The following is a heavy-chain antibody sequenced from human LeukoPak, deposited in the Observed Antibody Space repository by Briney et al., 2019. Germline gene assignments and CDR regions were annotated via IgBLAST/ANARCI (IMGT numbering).Heavy chain of an antibody. J-gene: IGHJ4*02. CDR3: ARVAGSYSIRPFDF. Sequence: SGGSLRLSCAASGFTFDNYAMTWVRQAPGKGLEWVSAIRLSDGYTYYADSVQGRFIISRDTSKNTVSLQMNSLTGDDTALYYCARVAGSYSIRPFDFWGQRTVVIVSS. CDR1: GFTFDNYA. V-gene: IGHV3-23*01. CDR2: IRLSDGYT. D-gene: IGHD1-26*01.